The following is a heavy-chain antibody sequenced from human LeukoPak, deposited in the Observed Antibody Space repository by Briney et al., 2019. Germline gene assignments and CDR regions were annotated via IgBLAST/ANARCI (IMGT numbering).Heavy chain of an antibody. V-gene: IGHV4-34*01. CDR3: ARGGGHFYMDV. Sequence: RTSETLSLTCTVSGYSISNGYYWSWIRQPPGQGLEWIGEIHPSGSTNYNPSLKSRLTISVDTSKNQFSLKLSSVTAADTAVYYCARGGGHFYMDVWGKGTSVTVSS. CDR2: IHPSGST. J-gene: IGHJ6*03. CDR1: GYSISNGYY.